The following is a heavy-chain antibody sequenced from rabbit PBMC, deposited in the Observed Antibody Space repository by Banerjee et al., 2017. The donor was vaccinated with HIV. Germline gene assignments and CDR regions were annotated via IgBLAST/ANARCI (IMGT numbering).Heavy chain of an antibody. D-gene: IGHD1-1*01. CDR1: GFDFSGYR. Sequence: QGQLKESGGGLVQPGGSLTLSCKASGFDFSGYRMTWVRQAPGKGLEWIASIYPDDGRSGNTYYASWAKGRFTIYKTSSTTVTLQMTSLTAADTATYFCARGTSSSGYYMGLWGPGTLVTVS. V-gene: IGHV1S45*01. CDR3: ARGTSSSGYYMGL. J-gene: IGHJ4*01. CDR2: IYPDDGRSGNT.